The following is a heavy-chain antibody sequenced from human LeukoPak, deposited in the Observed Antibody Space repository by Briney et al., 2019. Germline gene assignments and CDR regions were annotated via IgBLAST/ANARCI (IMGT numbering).Heavy chain of an antibody. D-gene: IGHD3-22*01. V-gene: IGHV4-59*01. CDR1: GGSISSYY. J-gene: IGHJ4*02. CDR3: ARARRNYDSSGQSYYYFDY. CDR2: IYYSGST. Sequence: SETLSLTCTVSGGSISSYYWSWIRQPPGKGLEWIGYIYYSGSTNYNPSLKSRVTISVDTSKNQFSLKLSSVTAADTAVYYCARARRNYDSSGQSYYYFDYWGQGTLVTVSS.